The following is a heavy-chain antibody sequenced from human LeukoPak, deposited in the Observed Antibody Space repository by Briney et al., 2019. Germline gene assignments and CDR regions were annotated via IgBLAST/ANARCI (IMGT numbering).Heavy chain of an antibody. CDR3: ARDRTGNNWFDP. D-gene: IGHD1-1*01. V-gene: IGHV4-59*01. CDR1: GGSISNDY. Sequence: PSETLSLTCSVSGGSISNDYWSWIRLPPAQGLEWIGYIYYSGSTNYNPSLSNRVTISVDTSKNQFSLRVRSVTAADTAVYYCARDRTGNNWFDPWGQGTLVTVSS. J-gene: IGHJ5*01. CDR2: IYYSGST.